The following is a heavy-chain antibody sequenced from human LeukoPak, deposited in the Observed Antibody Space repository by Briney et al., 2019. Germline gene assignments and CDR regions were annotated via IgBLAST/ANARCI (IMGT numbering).Heavy chain of an antibody. V-gene: IGHV3-23*01. CDR2: ITSSGGST. CDR3: ASTSGWYEPIDY. Sequence: GGSLRLSCAASEFTFSSYALSWVRQAPGKGLEWVSTITSSGGSTFYTDSVKGRFTISRDNSKNTLFLQMNSLRAEDTAVYYCASTSGWYEPIDYWGQGTLVTVSS. CDR1: EFTFSSYA. J-gene: IGHJ4*02. D-gene: IGHD6-19*01.